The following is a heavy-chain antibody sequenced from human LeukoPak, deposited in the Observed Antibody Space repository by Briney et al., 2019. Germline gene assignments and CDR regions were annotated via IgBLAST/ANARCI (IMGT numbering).Heavy chain of an antibody. Sequence: PGRSLRLSCAASGFTFSSYGMHWVRQAPGKGLEWVAVIWYDGSNKYYADSVKGRFTISRDNSKNTLYLQMNSLRAEDTAVYYCARDGLTYYYDSSGYPRVWGQGTLVTVSS. CDR1: GFTFSSYG. V-gene: IGHV3-33*08. J-gene: IGHJ4*02. CDR3: ARDGLTYYYDSSGYPRV. CDR2: IWYDGSNK. D-gene: IGHD3-22*01.